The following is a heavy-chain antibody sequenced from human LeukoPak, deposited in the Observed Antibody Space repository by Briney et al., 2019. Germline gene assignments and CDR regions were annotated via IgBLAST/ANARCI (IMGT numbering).Heavy chain of an antibody. CDR1: GFTFSRYW. CDR3: ARDYSSGWFDY. D-gene: IGHD6-19*01. V-gene: IGHV3-74*01. Sequence: GGSLRLSCAASGFTFSRYWMHWVRQAPGKGLVWVSRIKTDGSRTNYADSVKGRFTISRDNSKNTLYLQMNSLRAEDTAVYYCARDYSSGWFDYWGQGTLVTVSS. CDR2: IKTDGSRT. J-gene: IGHJ4*02.